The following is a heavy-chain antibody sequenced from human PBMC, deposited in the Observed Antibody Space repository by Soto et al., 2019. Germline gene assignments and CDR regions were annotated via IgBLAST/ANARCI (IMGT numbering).Heavy chain of an antibody. V-gene: IGHV4-30-4*01. Sequence: SETLSLTCTVSGGSINSADYYWSWIRQPPGKGLEWIGNIYYTGTAYYTPSLLSRITMSIDTSRNQFSLSLSSVTAADTAVYYCARRPTDTPEYKNCFGPWSQGTLVTVSS. D-gene: IGHD2-15*01. CDR2: IYYTGTA. CDR3: ARRPTDTPEYKNCFGP. CDR1: GGSINSADYY. J-gene: IGHJ5*02.